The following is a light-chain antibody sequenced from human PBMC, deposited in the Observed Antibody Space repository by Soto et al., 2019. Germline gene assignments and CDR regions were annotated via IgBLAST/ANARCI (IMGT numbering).Light chain of an antibody. Sequence: QSVLTQPASVSGSPGQSITISCTGTSSDVGSYNLVSWYQQHPGKAPKLMIYEGSKRPSGVSNRFSGSKSGNTASLTISGLQVKDEAAYYCCSYEGNSICALGPGTKVPVL. CDR2: EGS. CDR3: CSYEGNSICA. CDR1: SSDVGSYNL. V-gene: IGLV2-23*01. J-gene: IGLJ1*01.